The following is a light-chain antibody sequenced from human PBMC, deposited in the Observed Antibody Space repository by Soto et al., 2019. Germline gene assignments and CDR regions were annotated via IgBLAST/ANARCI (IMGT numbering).Light chain of an antibody. Sequence: QSALTQPASVSGSPGQSITISCTGTSSDVGGYNYVSWYQQHPGKAPKLMIYDVSNRPSGVSNRFSGSKSGNTASLTISGLQAEDEADYYGSSYTSSGSQNVVFGGGTKVTVL. CDR2: DVS. J-gene: IGLJ2*01. CDR1: SSDVGGYNY. CDR3: SSYTSSGSQNVV. V-gene: IGLV2-14*01.